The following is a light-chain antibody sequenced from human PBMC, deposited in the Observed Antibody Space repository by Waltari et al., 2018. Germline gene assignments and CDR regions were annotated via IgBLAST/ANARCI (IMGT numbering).Light chain of an antibody. V-gene: IGKV3-11*01. CDR2: SAS. Sequence: EIVLTQSPDTLSLSPGERATLSCRASQSVTNSLAWYQQKPGPVPRLLIYSASNRATGVPARFSGSGSGTDFTLTISSLEPEDFAVYYCQQRSNWPRTFGQGTKVEIK. CDR3: QQRSNWPRT. CDR1: QSVTNS. J-gene: IGKJ1*01.